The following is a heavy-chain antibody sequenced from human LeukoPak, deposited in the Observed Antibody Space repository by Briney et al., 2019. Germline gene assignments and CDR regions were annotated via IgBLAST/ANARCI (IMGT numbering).Heavy chain of an antibody. J-gene: IGHJ4*02. CDR2: IKTDGSEK. Sequence: GGSLRLSCEGSGFTFSNYWMGWVRQAPGKGLQWVANIKTDGSEKYYVDSVKGRFTISRDNAKNSLYLQMNSLRAEDTAVYYCARDSGSYRDCFDYWGQGTLVTVSS. CDR3: ARDSGSYRDCFDY. V-gene: IGHV3-7*01. CDR1: GFTFSNYW. D-gene: IGHD1-26*01.